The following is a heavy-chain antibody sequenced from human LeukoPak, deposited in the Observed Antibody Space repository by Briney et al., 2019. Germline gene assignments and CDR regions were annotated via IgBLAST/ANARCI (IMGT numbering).Heavy chain of an antibody. D-gene: IGHD5-12*01. V-gene: IGHV4-59*01. J-gene: IGHJ6*02. CDR1: SGSISSYY. Sequence: PSETLSLTCTVSSGSISSYYWSWIRQPPGKGLEWIGYIYYSGSTNYNPSLKSRVTISVDTSKNQFSLKLSSVTAADTAVYYCARWPYGMDVWGQGTTVTVSS. CDR2: IYYSGST. CDR3: ARWPYGMDV.